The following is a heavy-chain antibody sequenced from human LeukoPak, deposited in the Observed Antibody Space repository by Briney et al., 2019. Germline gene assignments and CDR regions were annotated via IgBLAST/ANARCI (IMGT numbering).Heavy chain of an antibody. D-gene: IGHD3-9*01. V-gene: IGHV1-18*01. CDR1: GYTFTSYG. J-gene: IGHJ4*02. CDR3: ASGVLRYFDWLSPVDC. CDR2: ISAYNGNT. Sequence: ASVKVSCKASGYTFTSYGSSWVRQAPGQGLEWVGWISAYNGNTNYAQKLQGRVTMTTDTSSKTAYMAPRRLRSDDTAVSSCASGVLRYFDWLSPVDCWGQGTLLTDPS.